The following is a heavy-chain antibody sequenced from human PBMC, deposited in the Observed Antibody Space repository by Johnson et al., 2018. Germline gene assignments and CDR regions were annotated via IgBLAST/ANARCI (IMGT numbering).Heavy chain of an antibody. Sequence: QVQLVESGGGVVQPGRSLRLSCAASGFTFRSYGMHWVRQAPGKGLEWIAFISYHGAETYYSDSVKGRFTISRASSKNSLFIQMNSLRVEDTAMYYCAKDLLWWGLDYWGQGTMVTVSS. J-gene: IGHJ4*02. CDR3: AKDLLWWGLDY. CDR1: GFTFRSYG. V-gene: IGHV3-30*18. CDR2: ISYHGAET. D-gene: IGHD2-21*01.